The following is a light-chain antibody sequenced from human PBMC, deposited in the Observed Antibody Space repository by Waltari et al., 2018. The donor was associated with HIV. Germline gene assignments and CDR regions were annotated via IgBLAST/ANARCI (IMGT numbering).Light chain of an antibody. Sequence: QSVLTQPPSASGTPGQRVTISCSGRSPNVGLNYVSWYRQLPGTAPKLLIYRNNQRPSGVPARFSASKSGTSASLAISGLRSEDEADYYCAAWDDSLSVLYVFGTGTKVTVL. CDR3: AAWDDSLSVLYV. CDR1: SPNVGLNY. V-gene: IGLV1-47*01. J-gene: IGLJ1*01. CDR2: RNN.